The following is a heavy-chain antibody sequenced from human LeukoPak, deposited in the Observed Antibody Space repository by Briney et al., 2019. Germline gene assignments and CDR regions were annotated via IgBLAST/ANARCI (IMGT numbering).Heavy chain of an antibody. V-gene: IGHV3-74*01. CDR2: ISHDGSST. D-gene: IGHD2-15*01. Sequence: PAGSLRLSCAASGFTFTNNWMHWVRQAPTRGLVWVSRISHDGSSTNYADSVKGRFTISRDNTKNTLYLQMNSLRADDTAVYYCARVSGGAFDVWGQGTLVTVSS. CDR1: GFTFTNNW. J-gene: IGHJ3*01. CDR3: ARVSGGAFDV.